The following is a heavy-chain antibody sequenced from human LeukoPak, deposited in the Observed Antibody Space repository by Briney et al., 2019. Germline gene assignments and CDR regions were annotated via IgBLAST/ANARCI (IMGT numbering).Heavy chain of an antibody. CDR1: GGSISSYY. V-gene: IGHV4-59*01. J-gene: IGHJ5*02. Sequence: SETLSLTCTVSGGSISSYYWSWIRQPPGKGLEWIGYIYYSGSTNYNPSLKSRVTISVDTSKNQFSLKLSSVTAADTAVYYCARDGSIAARGGWFDPWGQGTLVNVSS. D-gene: IGHD6-6*01. CDR3: ARDGSIAARGGWFDP. CDR2: IYYSGST.